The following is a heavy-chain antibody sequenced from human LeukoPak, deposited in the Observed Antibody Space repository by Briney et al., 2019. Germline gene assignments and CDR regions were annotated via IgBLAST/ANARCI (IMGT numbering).Heavy chain of an antibody. V-gene: IGHV3-23*01. J-gene: IGHJ4*02. Sequence: PGGSLRLSCAASGFTFSNYAMSWVRQAPGKGLEWVSAISGSGGSTYYADSVKGRFTISRDNSKNTLYLQMNSLRAEDTAVYYCAKDDCSSTSCPSDYWGQGTLVTVSS. CDR2: ISGSGGST. CDR3: AKDDCSSTSCPSDY. D-gene: IGHD2-2*01. CDR1: GFTFSNYA.